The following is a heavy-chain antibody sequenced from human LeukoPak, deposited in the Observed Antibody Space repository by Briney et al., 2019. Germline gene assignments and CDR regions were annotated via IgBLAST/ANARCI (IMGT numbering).Heavy chain of an antibody. CDR2: ISSSSSYI. J-gene: IGHJ5*02. V-gene: IGHV3-21*01. CDR1: GFTFSSYS. CDR3: ARGIAAAGGFDP. D-gene: IGHD6-13*01. Sequence: GGSLRLSCAASGFTFSSYSMNRVRQAPGKGLEWVSSISSSSSYIYYADSVKGRFTISRDNAKNSLYLQMNSLRAEDTAVYYCARGIAAAGGFDPWGQGTLVTVSS.